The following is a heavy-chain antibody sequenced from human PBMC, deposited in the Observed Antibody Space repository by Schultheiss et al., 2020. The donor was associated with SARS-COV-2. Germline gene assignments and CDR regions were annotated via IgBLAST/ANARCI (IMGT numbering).Heavy chain of an antibody. J-gene: IGHJ2*01. CDR1: GYTFTGYY. D-gene: IGHD2-2*01. Sequence: ASVKVSCKASGYTFTGYYMHWVRQAPGQGLEWMGWINPNSGCTNYAQKFQGRVTMTRDTSISTAYMELSRLRSDDTAVYYCARAPEYQLFWYFDLWGRGTLVTVSS. V-gene: IGHV1-2*02. CDR3: ARAPEYQLFWYFDL. CDR2: INPNSGCT.